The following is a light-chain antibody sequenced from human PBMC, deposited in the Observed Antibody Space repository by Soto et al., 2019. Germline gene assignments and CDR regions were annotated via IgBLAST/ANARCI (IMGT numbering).Light chain of an antibody. CDR3: QLYGSSRQT. CDR1: QSVTSY. Sequence: EIVLTQSPATLSCSPGERATLSGRASQSVTSYLAWYQQKPGQAPKLLIFGASIRATDIPDRFSGSGSGTDFTLTISSLQSEDFAVYYCQLYGSSRQTFGGGTKVDI. CDR2: GAS. V-gene: IGKV3-20*01. J-gene: IGKJ4*01.